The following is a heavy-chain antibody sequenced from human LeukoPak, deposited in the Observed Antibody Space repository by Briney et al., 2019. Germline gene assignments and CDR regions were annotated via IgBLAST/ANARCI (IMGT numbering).Heavy chain of an antibody. Sequence: GGSLRLSCAASGFIFSSHAMHWVRQAPGKGLEWVAVIQYDGGEKCYADSVKGRFTVSRDNSKNTLYLQMDSLTAEDTAVYHCAKDLTGAYCSDYWGQGTLVTVSS. CDR2: IQYDGGEK. V-gene: IGHV3-30-3*01. CDR3: AKDLTGAYCSDY. D-gene: IGHD3-9*01. CDR1: GFIFSSHA. J-gene: IGHJ4*02.